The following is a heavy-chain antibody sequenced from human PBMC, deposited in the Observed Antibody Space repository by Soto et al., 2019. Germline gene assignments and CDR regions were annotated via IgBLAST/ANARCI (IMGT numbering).Heavy chain of an antibody. CDR2: IIPILGIA. CDR1: GGTFSSYT. Sequence: QVQLVQSGAEVKKPGSSVKVSCKASGGTFSSYTISWVRQAPGQGLEWMGRIIPILGIANYAQKFHGRVTSTADKCATTAQMVLSSVRSEDTAVYDCARELRIVVPQPMDVWGQGTTVTVSS. CDR3: ARELRIVVPQPMDV. D-gene: IGHD3-22*01. V-gene: IGHV1-69*08. J-gene: IGHJ6*02.